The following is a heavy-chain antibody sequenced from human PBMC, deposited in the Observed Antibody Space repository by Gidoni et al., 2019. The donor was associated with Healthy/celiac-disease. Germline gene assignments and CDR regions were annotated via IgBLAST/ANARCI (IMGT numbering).Heavy chain of an antibody. CDR1: SYA. J-gene: IGHJ4*02. Sequence: SYAMSWVRQAPGKGLEWVSAISGSGGSTYYADSVKGRFTISRDNSKNTLYLQMNSLRAEDTAVYYCAKNRDGIAAANWGYWGQGTLVTVSS. V-gene: IGHV3-23*01. CDR2: ISGSGGST. D-gene: IGHD6-13*01. CDR3: AKNRDGIAAANWGY.